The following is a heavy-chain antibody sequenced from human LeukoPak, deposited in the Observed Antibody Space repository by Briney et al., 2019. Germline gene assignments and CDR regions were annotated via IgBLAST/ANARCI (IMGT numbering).Heavy chain of an antibody. Sequence: PGGSLRLSCAASGFTFSDYCMSWIRQAPGKGLEWVSYISSSGSTIYYADSVKGRFTISRDNAKNSLYLQMNSLRAEDTAVYYCATDLHFGYCTATSCANYWGQGTLVTVSS. CDR3: ATDLHFGYCTATSCANY. CDR1: GFTFSDYC. CDR2: ISSSGSTI. V-gene: IGHV3-11*01. J-gene: IGHJ4*02. D-gene: IGHD2-2*03.